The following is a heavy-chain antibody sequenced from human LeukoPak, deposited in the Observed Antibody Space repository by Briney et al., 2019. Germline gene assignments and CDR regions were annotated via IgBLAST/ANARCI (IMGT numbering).Heavy chain of an antibody. D-gene: IGHD3-22*01. Sequence: GGSLRLSCAASGFTFNTYAINWVRQAPGTGLEWVSGISGSGGRTDYADPVKGRFTISRDNSKNTLYLQMNSLRAEDTAVYYCAKGSYYDSSGYHPLSFDYWGQGTLVTVSS. J-gene: IGHJ4*02. CDR3: AKGSYYDSSGYHPLSFDY. CDR2: ISGSGGRT. V-gene: IGHV3-23*01. CDR1: GFTFNTYA.